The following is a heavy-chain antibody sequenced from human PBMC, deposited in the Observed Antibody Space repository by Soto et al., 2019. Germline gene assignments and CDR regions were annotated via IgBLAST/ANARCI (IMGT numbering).Heavy chain of an antibody. V-gene: IGHV1-69*06. CDR1: GDTFHRHA. J-gene: IGHJ4*02. D-gene: IGHD5-12*01. Sequence: QVQLVQSGAEVKKPGYSVKVSCKGSGDTFHRHALSWVRQAPGQGLEWMGGIIPMFGTANYAQKFQGRVTITADTSTSTAYMELSSLRFEDTAFYFCAVIGYDLDYWGQGTLVAVSS. CDR3: AVIGYDLDY. CDR2: IIPMFGTA.